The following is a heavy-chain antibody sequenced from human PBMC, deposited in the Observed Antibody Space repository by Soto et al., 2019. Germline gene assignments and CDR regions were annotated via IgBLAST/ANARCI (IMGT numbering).Heavy chain of an antibody. CDR1: GFTFSTYA. D-gene: IGHD2-21*02. Sequence: QVQLVESGGGVVQPGRSLRLSCAASGFTFSTYAMHWVRQAPGKGLEWVAVISYDGSNKYYADSVKGRFTISRDNSKNTLYLQMDSLRAEDTAVYYCARTYLAYRGGDCPDDAFDIWGQGTMVTVSS. J-gene: IGHJ3*02. CDR2: ISYDGSNK. V-gene: IGHV3-30-3*01. CDR3: ARTYLAYRGGDCPDDAFDI.